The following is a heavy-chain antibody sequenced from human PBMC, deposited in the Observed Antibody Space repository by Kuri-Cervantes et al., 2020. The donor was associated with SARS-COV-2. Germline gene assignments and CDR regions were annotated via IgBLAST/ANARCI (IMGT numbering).Heavy chain of an antibody. J-gene: IGHJ4*02. CDR2: INHSGST. CDR1: GGSFSGYY. Sequence: GSLRLSCAVYGGSFSGYYWSWIRQPPGKGLEWIGEINHSGSTNYNPSLKSRVTISVDTSKNQFSLQLSSVTAADTAVYYCARGRSPGYWGQRTLVTVSS. CDR3: ARGRSPGY. V-gene: IGHV4-34*01.